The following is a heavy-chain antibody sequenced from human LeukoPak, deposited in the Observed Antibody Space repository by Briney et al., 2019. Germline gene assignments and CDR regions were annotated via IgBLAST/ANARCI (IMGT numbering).Heavy chain of an antibody. CDR3: ARDNTYYYDSPIYDY. J-gene: IGHJ4*02. V-gene: IGHV3-7*01. Sequence: GGSLRLSCAASGFTFSSYWMSWVRQAPGKGLEWVANIKQDGSAKYYVDSVKGRFTISRDNAKNSLYLQMNSLRAEDTAVYYCARDNTYYYDSPIYDYWGQGTLVTVSS. CDR1: GFTFSSYW. CDR2: IKQDGSAK. D-gene: IGHD3-22*01.